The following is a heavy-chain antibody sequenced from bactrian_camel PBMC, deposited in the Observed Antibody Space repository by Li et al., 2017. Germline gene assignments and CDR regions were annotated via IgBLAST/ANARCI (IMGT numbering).Heavy chain of an antibody. D-gene: IGHD2*01. Sequence: DVQLVESGGGLVQPGGSLRLSCAASEFTFSSYAMGWVRQAPGKGLEWVSAINSGGLRTYYADSVKGRFTISSDNAKNTVYLQLNSLKTEDTAMYYCAKVGFYYGMDYWGKGTQVTVS. CDR2: INSGGLRT. J-gene: IGHJ7*01. CDR1: EFTFSSYA. V-gene: IGHV3S40*01.